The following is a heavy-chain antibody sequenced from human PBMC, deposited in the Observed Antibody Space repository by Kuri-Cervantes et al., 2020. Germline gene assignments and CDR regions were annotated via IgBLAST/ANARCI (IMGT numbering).Heavy chain of an antibody. CDR3: ARAQAVTGQRREFDY. D-gene: IGHD6-19*01. J-gene: IGHJ4*02. CDR2: IYYSGST. V-gene: IGHV4-61*01. CDR1: GGSVSSGSYY. Sequence: SETLSLTCTVSGGSVSSGSYYWSWIRQPPGKGLEWIGYIYYSGSTNYNPSLKSRVTISADTSKNQFSLNLSSVTAADTAFYYCARAQAVTGQRREFDYWGQGTLVTVSS.